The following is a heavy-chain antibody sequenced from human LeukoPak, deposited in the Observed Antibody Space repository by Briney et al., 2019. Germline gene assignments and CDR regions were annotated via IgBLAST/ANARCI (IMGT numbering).Heavy chain of an antibody. CDR2: INAGNGNT. J-gene: IGHJ5*02. CDR1: GYTFTSYA. CDR3: ARTDRDDYGDYPKGLIRSYNWFDP. D-gene: IGHD4-17*01. Sequence: ASVKVSCKASGYTFTSYAMHWVRQAPGQRLEWMGWINAGNGNTKYSQKFQGRVTITRDTSASTAYMELSSLRSQDTAVYYCARTDRDDYGDYPKGLIRSYNWFDPWGQGTLVTVSS. V-gene: IGHV1-3*01.